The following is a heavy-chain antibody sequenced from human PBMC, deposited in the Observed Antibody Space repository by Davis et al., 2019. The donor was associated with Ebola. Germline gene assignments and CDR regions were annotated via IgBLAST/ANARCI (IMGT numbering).Heavy chain of an antibody. CDR1: GYTFTSYA. Sequence: ASVKVSCKASGYTFTSYAMHCVRQAPGQRLEWMGWINAGNGNTKYSQKFQGRVTITRDTSASTAYMELSSLRSEDTAVYYCARTCTGGVCLPYYYGMDVWGQGTTVTVSS. CDR2: INAGNGNT. V-gene: IGHV1-3*01. J-gene: IGHJ6*02. CDR3: ARTCTGGVCLPYYYGMDV. D-gene: IGHD2-8*02.